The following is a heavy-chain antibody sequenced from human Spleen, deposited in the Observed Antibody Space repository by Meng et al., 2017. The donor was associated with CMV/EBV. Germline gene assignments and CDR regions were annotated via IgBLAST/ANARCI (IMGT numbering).Heavy chain of an antibody. D-gene: IGHD3-22*01. CDR2: ISGSSDYI. J-gene: IGHJ4*02. CDR1: GFSFANYA. V-gene: IGHV3-9*01. Sequence: GGSLRLSCAASGFSFANYAMHWVRQIPGKGFEWVSGISGSSDYIPYGASVKGRFTTSRDNAKNSLYLQMNNLRPEDTALYYCVRIQDYDGKGTYFDYWGQGTLVTVSS. CDR3: VRIQDYDGKGTYFDY.